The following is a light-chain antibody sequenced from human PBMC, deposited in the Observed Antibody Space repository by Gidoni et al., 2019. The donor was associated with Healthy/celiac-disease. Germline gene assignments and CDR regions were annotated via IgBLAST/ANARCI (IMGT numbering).Light chain of an antibody. CDR3: QQYYSTPCS. CDR2: WAS. J-gene: IGKJ2*04. CDR1: QSVLYSSNNKNY. Sequence: DIVMTQSPDSLAVSLGERATINCKSSQSVLYSSNNKNYLAWYQQKPGQPPKLLIYWASTRESGVPDRFSGSGSGTYFTLTINSLQAEDVAVYYCQQYYSTPCSFGQGTKLEVK. V-gene: IGKV4-1*01.